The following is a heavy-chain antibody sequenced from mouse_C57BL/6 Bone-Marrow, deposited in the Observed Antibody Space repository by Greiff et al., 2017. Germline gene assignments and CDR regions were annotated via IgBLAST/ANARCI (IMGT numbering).Heavy chain of an antibody. V-gene: IGHV5-2*01. J-gene: IGHJ1*03. CDR2: INSDGGST. CDR1: EYEFPSHD. CDR3: ARSITTVGDWYFDV. D-gene: IGHD1-1*01. Sequence: EVQGVESGGGLVQPGESLKLSCESNEYEFPSHDMSWVRKTPEKRLELVAAINSDGGSTYYPDTMERRFIISRDNTKKTLYLQMSSLRSEDTALYYCARSITTVGDWYFDVWGTGTTVTVSS.